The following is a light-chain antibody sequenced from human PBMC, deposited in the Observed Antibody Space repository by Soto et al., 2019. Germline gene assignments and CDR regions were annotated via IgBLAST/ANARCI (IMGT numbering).Light chain of an antibody. V-gene: IGLV2-11*01. CDR1: NSDVGAYKF. CDR2: DVT. Sequence: QSSLSHPLSVSWSPGHAVTISCTGSNSDVGAYKFVSWLQHNPGEAPKVMIYDVTQRPSGVPDRFSGTKSGNTASLTISGLQAEDEADYYCCSYAGSSNWVFGSGTKVTVL. J-gene: IGLJ1*01. CDR3: CSYAGSSNWV.